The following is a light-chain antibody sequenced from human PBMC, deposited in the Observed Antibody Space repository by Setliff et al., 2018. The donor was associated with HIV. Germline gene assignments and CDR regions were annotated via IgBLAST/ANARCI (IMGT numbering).Light chain of an antibody. CDR3: ATWDDSLSEYV. CDR1: RSNIGSST. CDR2: SNT. Sequence: QSALTQPPSASGTPGQRVTISCSGSRSNIGSSTVNWCQQLPGAAPKLLIYSNTQRPSGVPDRFSGSKSGTSASLAISGLQSEDEADYYCATWDDSLSEYVFGTGTKVHRP. V-gene: IGLV1-44*01. J-gene: IGLJ1*01.